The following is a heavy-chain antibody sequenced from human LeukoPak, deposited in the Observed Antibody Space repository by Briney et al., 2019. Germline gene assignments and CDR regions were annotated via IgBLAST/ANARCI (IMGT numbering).Heavy chain of an antibody. CDR1: GGSISSYY. CDR2: IYYSGST. J-gene: IGHJ6*02. V-gene: IGHV4-59*01. D-gene: IGHD3-10*01. CDR3: ARVGGSSYYYYGMDV. Sequence: SETLSLTCTVSGGSISSYYWSWIRQPPGKGLEWIGYIYYSGSTNYSPSLKSRVTISVDTSKNQFSLKLSSVTAADTAVYYCARVGGSSYYYYGMDVWGQGTTVTVSS.